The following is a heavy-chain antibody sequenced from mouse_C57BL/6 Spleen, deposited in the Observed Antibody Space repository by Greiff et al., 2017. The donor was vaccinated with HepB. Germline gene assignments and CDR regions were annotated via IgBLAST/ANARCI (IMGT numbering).Heavy chain of an antibody. J-gene: IGHJ3*01. V-gene: IGHV1-62-2*01. CDR3: ARHEGDYDHKAWFAY. CDR2: FYPGSGSI. D-gene: IGHD2-4*01. Sequence: VQRVESGAELVKPGASVKLSCKASGYTFTEYTIHWVKQRSGQGLEWIGWFYPGSGSIKYNEKFKDKATLTADKSSSTVYMELSRLTSEDSAVYFCARHEGDYDHKAWFAYWGQGTLVTVSA. CDR1: GYTFTEYT.